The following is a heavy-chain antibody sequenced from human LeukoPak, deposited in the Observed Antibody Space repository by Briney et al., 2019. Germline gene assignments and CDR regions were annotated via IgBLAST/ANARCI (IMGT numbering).Heavy chain of an antibody. Sequence: GGSLRLFCAASGFTFSIHSMNYARHATGKSLEYGSSISRSSCYIYYAHSVKGRFTISRDNAQDSLYLQMNSCSGAGTGVYFWSRERGIVGGTYFDCWGQGTLVTVSS. D-gene: IGHD1-26*01. V-gene: IGHV3-21*01. CDR1: GFTFSIHS. CDR3: SRERGIVGGTYFDC. CDR2: ISRSSCYI. J-gene: IGHJ4*02.